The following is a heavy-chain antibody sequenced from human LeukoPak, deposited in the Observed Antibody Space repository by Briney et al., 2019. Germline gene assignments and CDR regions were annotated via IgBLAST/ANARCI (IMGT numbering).Heavy chain of an antibody. CDR1: GFTFSSYG. J-gene: IGHJ4*02. CDR3: AREGQIFGVANIDY. Sequence: GGSLRLSCAASGFTFSSYGMHWVRQAPGKGLEWVAFIRYDGSNKYYADSVKGRFTISRDNSKNTLYLQMNSLRAEDTALYYCAREGQIFGVANIDYWGQGTLVTVSS. D-gene: IGHD3-3*01. V-gene: IGHV3-30*02. CDR2: IRYDGSNK.